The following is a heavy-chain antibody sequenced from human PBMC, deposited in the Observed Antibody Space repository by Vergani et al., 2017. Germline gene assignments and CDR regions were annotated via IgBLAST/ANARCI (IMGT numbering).Heavy chain of an antibody. CDR3: ARDYGDYSGPYYYYYMDV. D-gene: IGHD4-17*01. CDR1: GFTSNSYS. V-gene: IGHV3-21*02. CDR2: ISSSNGYI. J-gene: IGHJ6*03. Sequence: EGQLVESGGGLVKPGGSLRLSCAASGFTSNSYSMNWVRQAPGKGLEWVSSISSSNGYIFYADSVKGRFTISRDNAKNSLYLQMNSLRAEDSAVYYCARDYGDYSGPYYYYYMDVWGKGTTVTVSS.